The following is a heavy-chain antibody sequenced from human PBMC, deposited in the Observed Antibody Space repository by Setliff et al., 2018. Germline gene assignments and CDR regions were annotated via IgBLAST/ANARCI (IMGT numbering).Heavy chain of an antibody. CDR1: GGSFSTYY. V-gene: IGHV4-34*01. Sequence: SETLSLTCAVYGGSFSTYYWIWIRQPPGKGLEWIGEINHSGSTNYNPSLKSRVTISVDTSKNQFSLKVTSVTAADTAVYYCARDGSGSYQGTDAFDIWGQGTMVTVSS. CDR2: INHSGST. CDR3: ARDGSGSYQGTDAFDI. J-gene: IGHJ3*02. D-gene: IGHD1-26*01.